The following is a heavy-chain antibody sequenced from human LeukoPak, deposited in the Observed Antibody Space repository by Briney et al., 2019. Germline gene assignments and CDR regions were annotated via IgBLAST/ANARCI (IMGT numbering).Heavy chain of an antibody. CDR2: ISSSSSYI. CDR1: GFTFSSYS. J-gene: IGHJ4*02. CDR3: ARDQSSSSWYVPFDY. D-gene: IGHD6-13*01. Sequence: GGSLRLSCAASGFTFSSYSMNWVRQAPGKGLEWVSSISSSSSYIYYADSVKGRFTISRDNAKNSLYLQMNSLRAEDTAVYYCARDQSSSSWYVPFDYWGQGTLVTVSS. V-gene: IGHV3-21*01.